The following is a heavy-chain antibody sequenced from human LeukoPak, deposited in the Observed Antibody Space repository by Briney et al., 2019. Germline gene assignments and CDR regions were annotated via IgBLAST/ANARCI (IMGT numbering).Heavy chain of an antibody. J-gene: IGHJ3*02. Sequence: GESLKISCKGSGYSFTNYWIGWVRQMPGKGLEWMGIIYPGDSDTRYSPSFQGQVTISADKSISTAYLQWSSLKASDTAMYYCATSTYCSSTSCYGAFDIWGQGTMVTVSS. CDR2: IYPGDSDT. V-gene: IGHV5-51*01. CDR1: GYSFTNYW. D-gene: IGHD2-2*01. CDR3: ATSTYCSSTSCYGAFDI.